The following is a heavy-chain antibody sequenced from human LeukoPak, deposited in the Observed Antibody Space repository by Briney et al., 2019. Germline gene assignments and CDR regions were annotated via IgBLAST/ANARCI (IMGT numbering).Heavy chain of an antibody. V-gene: IGHV4-39*07. CDR1: GGSISSSNFY. CDR2: ISYSGST. J-gene: IGHJ5*02. CDR3: ARGAAMRGSRFDP. D-gene: IGHD3-10*01. Sequence: SETLSLTCTVSGGSISSSNFYWGWIRQPPGKGLEWIGTISYSGSTFYSPSLKSRVTISVDTSKNQFSLKLSSVTAADTAVYYCARGAAMRGSRFDPWGQGTLVTVSS.